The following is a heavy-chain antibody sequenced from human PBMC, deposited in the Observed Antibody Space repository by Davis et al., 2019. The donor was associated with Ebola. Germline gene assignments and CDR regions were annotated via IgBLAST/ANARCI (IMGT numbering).Heavy chain of an antibody. J-gene: IGHJ4*02. CDR2: IYDQST. CDR3: ATTQWLREFDN. D-gene: IGHD6-19*01. V-gene: IGHV3-53*05. Sequence: GESLKISCAASGLTFRTYSMNWVRQAPGTGLEWVSVIYDQSTAYADAVRGRFIISRDKSNNTLYLEMSSLRVDDTAAYYCATTQWLREFDNWGQGTLVTVSS. CDR1: GLTFRTYS.